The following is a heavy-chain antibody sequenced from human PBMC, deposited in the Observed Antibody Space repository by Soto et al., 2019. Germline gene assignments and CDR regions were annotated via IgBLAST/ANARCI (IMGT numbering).Heavy chain of an antibody. Sequence: SVKVSCKASGGTFSSYTISWVRQAPGQGLEWMGRIIPILGIANYAQKFQGRVTITADKSTSTAYMELSSLRSEDTAVYYCARARTNYDFATGPWGQGTLVTVSS. CDR1: GGTFSSYT. CDR3: ARARTNYDFATGP. V-gene: IGHV1-69*02. J-gene: IGHJ5*02. CDR2: IIPILGIA. D-gene: IGHD3-3*01.